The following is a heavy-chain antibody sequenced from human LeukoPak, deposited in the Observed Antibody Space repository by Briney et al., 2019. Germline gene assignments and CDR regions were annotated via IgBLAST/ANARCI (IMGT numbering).Heavy chain of an antibody. V-gene: IGHV3-48*04. CDR1: GFILSSYS. Sequence: GGSLRLSCAASGFILSSYSMNWVRQAPGRGLEWISYISSSSSTIYYADSVKGRFTISRDNAKNSLYLQTDSLRAEDTAVYYCARDTLFDYWGQGTLVTVSS. CDR2: ISSSSSTI. J-gene: IGHJ4*02. CDR3: ARDTLFDY.